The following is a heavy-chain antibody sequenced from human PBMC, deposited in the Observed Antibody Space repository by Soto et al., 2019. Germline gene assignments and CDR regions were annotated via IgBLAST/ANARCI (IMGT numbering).Heavy chain of an antibody. CDR1: GDSVSSNSAA. CDR3: VKDGGRSGYDYVWGSYHTGGY. V-gene: IGHV6-1*01. Sequence: PSQTLSLTCVISGDSVSSNSAAWNWIRQSPSRGLEWLGRTYYRSKWYNDYAVSVKSRITINPDTSKNQFSLQLNSVTPEDTAVYYCVKDGGRSGYDYVWGSYHTGGYWGQGTLVTVSS. J-gene: IGHJ4*02. CDR2: TYYRSKWYN. D-gene: IGHD3-16*02.